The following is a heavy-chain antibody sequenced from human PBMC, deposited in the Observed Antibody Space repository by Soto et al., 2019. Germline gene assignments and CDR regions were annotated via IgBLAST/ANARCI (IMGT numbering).Heavy chain of an antibody. CDR1: GFTFSNDC. V-gene: IGHV3-15*01. J-gene: IGHJ4*02. D-gene: IGHD6-6*01. Sequence: GGSLRLSCAASGFTFSNDCMSWVRQAPGKGLEWVGRIKSKTDGVTTDYAAPVKGRFTISRDDSKNTLYLQMNSLKTEDTAVYYCTTDPNIAARSYWGQGTLVTVSS. CDR2: IKSKTDGVTT. CDR3: TTDPNIAARSY.